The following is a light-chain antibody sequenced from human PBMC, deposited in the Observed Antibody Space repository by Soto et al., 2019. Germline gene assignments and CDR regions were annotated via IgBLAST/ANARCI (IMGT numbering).Light chain of an antibody. CDR3: QQYYSYPLLT. V-gene: IGKV1-8*01. CDR2: AAS. J-gene: IGKJ4*01. Sequence: IQVTQSPSSLSSSTGDRVTITCRASQGISSYLAWYQQKPGKAPKLLFYAASTLQSGVPSRFSGSGSGTDFTLTISCLQTEDFANYYCQQYYSYPLLTFGGGTKVDI. CDR1: QGISSY.